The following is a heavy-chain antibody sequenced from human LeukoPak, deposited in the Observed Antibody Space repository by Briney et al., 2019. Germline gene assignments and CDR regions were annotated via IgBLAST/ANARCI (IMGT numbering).Heavy chain of an antibody. CDR1: GGSFSGYY. Sequence: PSETLSLTCAVYGGSFSGYYWSWIRQPPGKGLEWIGEINHSGSTNYNPSLKSRVTISVDTSKNQFSLKLSSVTAADTAVYYCAREETTPGIAAAGTSANWFDPWGQGTLVTVSS. V-gene: IGHV4-34*01. D-gene: IGHD6-13*01. J-gene: IGHJ5*02. CDR2: INHSGST. CDR3: AREETTPGIAAAGTSANWFDP.